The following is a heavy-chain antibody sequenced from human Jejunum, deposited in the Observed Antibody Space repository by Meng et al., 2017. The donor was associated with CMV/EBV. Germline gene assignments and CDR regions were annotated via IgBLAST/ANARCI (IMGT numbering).Heavy chain of an antibody. CDR3: ARGGYDFWTDYFHY. Sequence: ASEFALSNYYMRWVRQAPGKELVWVSRINSDGTITYYADSVEGRFTISRDNTKNTLYLQMNSLRAEDTATYYCARGGYDFWTDYFHYWGQGTLVTVSS. D-gene: IGHD3-3*01. V-gene: IGHV3-74*01. J-gene: IGHJ4*02. CDR1: EFALSNYY. CDR2: INSDGTIT.